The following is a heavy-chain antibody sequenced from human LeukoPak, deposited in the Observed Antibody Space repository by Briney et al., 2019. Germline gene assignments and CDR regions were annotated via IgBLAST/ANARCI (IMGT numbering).Heavy chain of an antibody. V-gene: IGHV4-4*09. Sequence: SETLSLTCTVSGGSMSSYYWSWIRQPPGKGLEWIGYIYPRGSTYYNPSLKSRVILSLDKSANQFSLNLSSVTAADTAVYYCARFSPRAMGNYLDFWGQGTLVTVSS. CDR3: ARFSPRAMGNYLDF. CDR1: GGSMSSYY. J-gene: IGHJ4*02. CDR2: IYPRGST. D-gene: IGHD7-27*01.